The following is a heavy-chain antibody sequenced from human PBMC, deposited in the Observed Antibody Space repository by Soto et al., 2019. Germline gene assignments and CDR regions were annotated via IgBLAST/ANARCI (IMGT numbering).Heavy chain of an antibody. CDR3: ARGYYYDSSGYYYAFDI. CDR2: IYYSGST. CDR1: GGSISSGGYY. V-gene: IGHV4-31*03. D-gene: IGHD3-22*01. J-gene: IGHJ3*02. Sequence: PSETLSLTCTVSGGSISSGGYYWSWIRQHPGKGLEWIGYIYYSGSTYYNPSLKSRVTISVDTSKNQFSLKLSSVTAADTAVYYCARGYYYDSSGYYYAFDIWGQGTTVTVSS.